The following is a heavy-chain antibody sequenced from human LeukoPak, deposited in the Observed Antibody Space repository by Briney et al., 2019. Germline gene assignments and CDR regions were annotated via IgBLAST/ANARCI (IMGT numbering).Heavy chain of an antibody. V-gene: IGHV4-59*01. CDR3: ARGRARDGSYPWFDS. CDR1: GDSIGSYY. J-gene: IGHJ5*01. CDR2: IYHGGST. D-gene: IGHD3-16*02. Sequence: SETLSLTCSVSGDSIGSYYWTWIQQSPGKGLEWIGYIYHGGSTNYSPSLKSRVSISVDTSNNQFSLQLRSVSAADTAIYYCARGRARDGSYPWFDSWGQGTLVTVSS.